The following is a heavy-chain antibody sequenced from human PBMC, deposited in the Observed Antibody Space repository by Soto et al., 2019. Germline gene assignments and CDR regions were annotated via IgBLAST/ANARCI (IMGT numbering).Heavy chain of an antibody. CDR1: GFTFSSYW. D-gene: IGHD3-9*01. V-gene: IGHV3-74*01. CDR3: ARADFDWLPDY. CDR2: INSDGSST. J-gene: IGHJ4*02. Sequence: PGGSLRLSCAASGFTFSSYWMHWVRQAPGKGLVWVSRINSDGSSTSYADSVKDRFTISRDNAKNTLYLQMNSLRAEDTAVHYCARADFDWLPDYWGQGTLVTVSS.